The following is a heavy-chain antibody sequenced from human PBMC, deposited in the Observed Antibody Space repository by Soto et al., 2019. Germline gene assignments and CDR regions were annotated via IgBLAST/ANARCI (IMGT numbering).Heavy chain of an antibody. D-gene: IGHD1-26*01. V-gene: IGHV1-3*01. CDR2: INAGNGNT. J-gene: IGHJ4*02. CDR3: ARGLGLYYFDY. Sequence: ASVKVSCKDSGYTFTSYGISWVRQAPGQRLEWMGWINAGNGNTKYSQKFQGRVTITRDTSASTAYMELSSLRSEDTAVYYCARGLGLYYFDYWGQGTLVTVSS. CDR1: GYTFTSYG.